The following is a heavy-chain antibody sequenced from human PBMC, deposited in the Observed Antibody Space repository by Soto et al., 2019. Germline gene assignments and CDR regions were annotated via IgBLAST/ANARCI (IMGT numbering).Heavy chain of an antibody. CDR2: IYYSGST. CDR3: ASPQYSSSLGVGRGMDV. J-gene: IGHJ6*02. CDR1: GGSISSSSYY. V-gene: IGHV4-39*01. D-gene: IGHD6-6*01. Sequence: SSETLSLTCTVSGGSISSSSYYWGWIRQPPGKGLEWIGSIYYSGSTYYNPSLKSRVTISVDTSKNQFSLKLSSVTAADTAVYYCASPQYSSSLGVGRGMDVWGQGTTVTVSS.